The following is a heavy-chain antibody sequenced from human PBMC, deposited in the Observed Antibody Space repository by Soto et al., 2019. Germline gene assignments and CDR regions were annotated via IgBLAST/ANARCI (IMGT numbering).Heavy chain of an antibody. J-gene: IGHJ6*04. Sequence: KVSCKASGDTFSSYASSWVRQAPGQGLEWKGGIIPIFGTANYAQKFQSRVTITADESTSKAYMELSSLRSEDTAVYYCARDKDIVVVVAASVYYYGMDVWGKGTTDTVSS. CDR3: ARDKDIVVVVAASVYYYGMDV. V-gene: IGHV1-69*01. CDR2: IIPIFGTA. CDR1: GDTFSSYA. D-gene: IGHD2-15*01.